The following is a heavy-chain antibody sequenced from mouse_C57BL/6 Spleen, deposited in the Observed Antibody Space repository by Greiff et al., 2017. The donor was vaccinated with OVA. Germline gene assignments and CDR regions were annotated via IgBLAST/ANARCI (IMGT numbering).Heavy chain of an antibody. CDR1: GYTFTSYW. D-gene: IGHD1-1*01. Sequence: QVQLQQPGAELVKPGASVKLSCKASGYTFTSYWMHWVKQRPGQGLEWIGMIHPNSGSTNYNEKFKSKATLTVDKSSSTAYMQLSSLTSEDSAVYYCARNYSSSSPWFAYWGQGTLVTVSA. CDR2: IHPNSGST. J-gene: IGHJ3*01. CDR3: ARNYSSSSPWFAY. V-gene: IGHV1-64*01.